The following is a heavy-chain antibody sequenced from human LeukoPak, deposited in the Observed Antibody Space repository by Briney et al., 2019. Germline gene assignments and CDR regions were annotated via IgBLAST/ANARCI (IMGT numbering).Heavy chain of an antibody. CDR2: IRNKANSYTT. V-gene: IGHV3-72*01. CDR1: GFTFSDHY. J-gene: IGHJ4*02. CDR3: TSGFCTAARCYSSGGDY. D-gene: IGHD2-15*01. Sequence: GGSLRLSCAASGFTFSDHYIDWVRQAPGKGLEWAGRIRNKANSYTTDYAASVKGRFSISRDDSENSVYLQMNNLKTEDTAVFYCTSGFCTAARCYSSGGDYWGQGALVTVSS.